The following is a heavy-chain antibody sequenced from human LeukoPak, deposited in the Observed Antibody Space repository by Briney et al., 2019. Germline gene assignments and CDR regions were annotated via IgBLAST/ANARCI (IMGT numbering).Heavy chain of an antibody. V-gene: IGHV3-20*04. CDR1: GFTFEDYG. CDR2: INWNGGST. Sequence: GGSLRLSXAASGFTFEDYGMSWVRQAPGKGLEWVSGINWNGGSTGYADSVKGRFTISRDNAKNSLYLQMNSLRAVDTALYYCARDPNEYGYYMDVWGKGTTVTVSS. J-gene: IGHJ6*03. CDR3: ARDPNEYGYYMDV. D-gene: IGHD2/OR15-2a*01.